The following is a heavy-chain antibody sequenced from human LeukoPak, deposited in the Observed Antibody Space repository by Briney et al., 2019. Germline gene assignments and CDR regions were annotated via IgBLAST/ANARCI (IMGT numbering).Heavy chain of an antibody. J-gene: IGHJ3*02. CDR3: AILPGPHDAFDI. CDR2: ISGSGGST. CDR1: GFTFGKNS. Sequence: QPGGSLRLSCEASGFTFGKNSMNWVRQAPGKGLEWVSAISGSGGSTYYADSVKGRFTISRDNSKNTLYLQMNSLRAKDTAVYYCAILPGPHDAFDIWGQGTMVTVSS. V-gene: IGHV3-23*01.